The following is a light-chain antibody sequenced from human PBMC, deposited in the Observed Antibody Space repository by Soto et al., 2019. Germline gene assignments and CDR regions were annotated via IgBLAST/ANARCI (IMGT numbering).Light chain of an antibody. CDR1: QSVGSY. CDR3: QQRNNWPSFT. V-gene: IGKV3-11*01. CDR2: DAS. Sequence: EIVLTQSPATLSLSPGERATLSCRASQSVGSYLAWYQQKPGQAPRLLIYDASNRATGIPARFSGSGSGTDFTLTISSLEPEDFAVYYCQQRNNWPSFTLGPGTKVDIK. J-gene: IGKJ3*01.